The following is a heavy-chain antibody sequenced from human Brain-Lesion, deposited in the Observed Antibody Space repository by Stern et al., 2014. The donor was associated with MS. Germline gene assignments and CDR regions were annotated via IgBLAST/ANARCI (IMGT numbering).Heavy chain of an antibody. Sequence: QVKLVQSGAEVKKPGASVKVSCKPSGYIFTGYYIHWVRQAPGQGLEWMAWINPNTGGTKYAQKFQGRVTMSRDTSISTAYVELSSLTSDDTAVYYCARDQRGITIFGVVTDYYYLGMDVWGQGTTVTVSS. CDR2: INPNTGGT. CDR1: GYIFTGYY. CDR3: ARDQRGITIFGVVTDYYYLGMDV. V-gene: IGHV1-2*02. D-gene: IGHD3-3*01. J-gene: IGHJ6*02.